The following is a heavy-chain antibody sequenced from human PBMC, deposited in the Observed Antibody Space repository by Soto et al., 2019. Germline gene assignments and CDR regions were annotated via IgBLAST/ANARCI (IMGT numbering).Heavy chain of an antibody. CDR3: ARAAAGKYNWFDP. V-gene: IGHV4-59*07. CDR2: IYYSGST. J-gene: IGHJ5*02. Sequence: PSDTLYLTFTVSGGSISSYYWSWIRKPPGKGLEWIGYIYYSGSTNYNPSLKSRVTISVDTSKNQFSLKLSSVTAADTAVYYRARAAAGKYNWFDPWGQGTLVTVSS. CDR1: GGSISSYY. D-gene: IGHD6-13*01.